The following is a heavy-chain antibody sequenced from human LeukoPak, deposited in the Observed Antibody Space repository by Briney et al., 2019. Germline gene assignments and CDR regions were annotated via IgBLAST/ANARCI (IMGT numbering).Heavy chain of an antibody. CDR2: IYTSVST. D-gene: IGHD6-19*01. V-gene: IGHV4-4*07. J-gene: IGHJ4*02. CDR3: ARLSSGWPFDY. Sequence: SETLSLTCTVSVGSISSYYWNWIRQPAGKGLERIGRIYTSVSTNYNPSLKSRVTLSLDTSKNHFSLKLSSVTAADTAVYYCARLSSGWPFDYWGQGTLVTVSS. CDR1: VGSISSYY.